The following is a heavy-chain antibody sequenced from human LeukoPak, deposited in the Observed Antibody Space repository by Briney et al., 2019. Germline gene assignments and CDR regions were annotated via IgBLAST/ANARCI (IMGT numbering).Heavy chain of an antibody. V-gene: IGHV3-21*01. J-gene: IGHJ5*02. CDR2: ISSSGSYI. Sequence: PGGSLRLSCAASGFTISSYSINWVRQAPGKGLEWVSSISSSGSYIYYADSLKDRFTISRDNAKNSLYLQMNSLRAEDTAVYYCARGGTSSTNTWFDPWGQGTLVTVSS. D-gene: IGHD2-2*01. CDR1: GFTISSYS. CDR3: ARGGTSSTNTWFDP.